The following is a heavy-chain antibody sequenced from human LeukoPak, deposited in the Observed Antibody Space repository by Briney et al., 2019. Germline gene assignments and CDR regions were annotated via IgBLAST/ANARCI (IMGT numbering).Heavy chain of an antibody. V-gene: IGHV3-74*01. D-gene: IGHD1-7*01. CDR2: IDIDGNT. CDR1: GFTFRNSY. CDR3: ARDMNYNLDY. J-gene: IGHJ4*02. Sequence: GGSLRLSCAASGFTFRNSYIHWVRQAPGEGLVWVSRIDIDGNTNYADPVKGRFTISRDNAKNTVYLQMNSLRADDTAVYYCARDMNYNLDYWGQGNLVTVSP.